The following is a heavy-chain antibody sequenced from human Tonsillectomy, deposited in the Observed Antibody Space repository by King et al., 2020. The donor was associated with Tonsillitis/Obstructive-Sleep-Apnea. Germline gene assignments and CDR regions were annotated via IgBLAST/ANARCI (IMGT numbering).Heavy chain of an antibody. J-gene: IGHJ4*02. V-gene: IGHV3-30*04. Sequence: VQLVQSGGGVVQPGRSLRLSCAASGFTFSSYAMHWVRQAPGKGLEWVAVISYDGSNKYYADSVKGRFIISRDNSKNTLYLQMNSLRAEDTAVYYCARGLAHYCDSSGYYYWGQGTLVTVSS. CDR1: GFTFSSYA. CDR2: ISYDGSNK. D-gene: IGHD3-22*01. CDR3: ARGLAHYCDSSGYYY.